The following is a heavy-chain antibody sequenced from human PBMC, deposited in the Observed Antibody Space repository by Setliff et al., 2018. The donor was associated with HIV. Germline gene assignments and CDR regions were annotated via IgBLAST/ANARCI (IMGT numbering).Heavy chain of an antibody. CDR3: ASDYSSRHDAFDL. V-gene: IGHV4-34*01. Sequence: PSETLSLTCAVYGGSFSGYYWSWIRQSPGKGLEWIGKINHGGSTNYSPSLKSRVTMSIDTSKNQFSLKLSSVTAADTAVYYCASDYSSRHDAFDLWGQGTVVTVSS. D-gene: IGHD6-13*01. CDR1: GGSFSGYY. J-gene: IGHJ3*01. CDR2: INHGGST.